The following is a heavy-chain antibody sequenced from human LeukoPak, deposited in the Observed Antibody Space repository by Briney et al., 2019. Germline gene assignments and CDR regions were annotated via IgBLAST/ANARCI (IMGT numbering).Heavy chain of an antibody. CDR1: GGSISSSSYY. CDR3: ARDEGSAYPFDY. D-gene: IGHD3-22*01. Sequence: SETLSLTCTVSGGSISSSSYYWGWIRQPPGKGLEWIGSIYYSGSTYYNPSLKSRVTISVDTSKNQFSLNLNSVTAADAAVYFCARDEGSAYPFDYWGQGTLVTVSS. J-gene: IGHJ4*02. V-gene: IGHV4-39*07. CDR2: IYYSGST.